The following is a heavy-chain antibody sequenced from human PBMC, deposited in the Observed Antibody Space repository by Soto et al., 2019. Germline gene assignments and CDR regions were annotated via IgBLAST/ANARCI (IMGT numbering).Heavy chain of an antibody. D-gene: IGHD6-6*01. CDR3: AREYSSSAGDY. Sequence: KQSQTLSLPCAVSGGSFSGYYWSWIRQPPGKGLEWIGEINHSGSTNYNPSLKSRVTISVDTSKNQFSLKLSSVTAADTAVYYCAREYSSSAGDYWGQGTLVTVSS. CDR2: INHSGST. CDR1: GGSFSGYY. J-gene: IGHJ4*02. V-gene: IGHV4-34*01.